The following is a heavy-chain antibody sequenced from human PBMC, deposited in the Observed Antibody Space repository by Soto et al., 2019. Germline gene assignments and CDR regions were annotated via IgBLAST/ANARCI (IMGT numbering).Heavy chain of an antibody. J-gene: IGHJ4*02. CDR1: GGTFSSYT. V-gene: IGHV1-69*02. CDR3: AGAYYDILTGYLDLDY. D-gene: IGHD3-9*01. CDR2: IIPILGIA. Sequence: QVQLVQSGAEVKKPGSSVKVSCKASGGTFSSYTISWVRQAPGQGLEWMGRIIPILGIANYAQKFQGRVTITADKSTSTAYMELSSLRSEDTAVYYCAGAYYDILTGYLDLDYWGQGTLVTVSS.